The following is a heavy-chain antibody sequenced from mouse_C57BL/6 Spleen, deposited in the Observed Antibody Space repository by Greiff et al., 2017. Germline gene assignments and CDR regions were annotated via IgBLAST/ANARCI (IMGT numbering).Heavy chain of an antibody. V-gene: IGHV14-4*01. D-gene: IGHD1-1*01. CDR2: IDPENGDT. J-gene: IGHJ2*01. CDR1: GFNIKDDY. Sequence: DVKLVESGAELVRPGASVKLSCTASGFNIKDDYMHWVKQRPEQGLEWIGWIDPENGDTEYASKFQGKATITADTSSNTAYLQLSSLTSEDTAVYYCTTYGSSLFDYWGQGTTLTVSS. CDR3: TTYGSSLFDY.